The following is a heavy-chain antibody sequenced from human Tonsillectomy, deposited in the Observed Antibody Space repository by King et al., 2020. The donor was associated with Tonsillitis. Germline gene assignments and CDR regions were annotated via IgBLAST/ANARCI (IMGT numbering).Heavy chain of an antibody. D-gene: IGHD3-16*02. J-gene: IGHJ4*02. CDR3: ARGVNDYVWGSYRYDY. Sequence: VQLQESGPGLVKPSETLSLTCTVSGGSISSYYWSWIRQPPGKGLEWVGYIYHSGSTSYHPSLKSRVTKSVDTSKNQFSLKLSSVSAADTAVYYCARGVNDYVWGSYRYDYWGQGTLVTVSS. CDR2: IYHSGST. V-gene: IGHV4-59*01. CDR1: GGSISSYY.